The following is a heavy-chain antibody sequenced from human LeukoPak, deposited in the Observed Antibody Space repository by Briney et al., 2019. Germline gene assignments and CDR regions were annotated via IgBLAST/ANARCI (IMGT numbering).Heavy chain of an antibody. CDR1: GYSFTAYY. D-gene: IGHD3-16*02. J-gene: IGHJ5*02. Sequence: ASVKVSCKASGYSFTAYYVHWVRQAPGQGLEWMGWISPNSGATSYAQRFQGRVTMTRDTSISTAYMELSRLRSDDTAVYYCARDVTDRNDYVWGTYRPKVWFDPWGQGTLVTVSS. CDR3: ARDVTDRNDYVWGTYRPKVWFDP. CDR2: ISPNSGAT. V-gene: IGHV1-2*02.